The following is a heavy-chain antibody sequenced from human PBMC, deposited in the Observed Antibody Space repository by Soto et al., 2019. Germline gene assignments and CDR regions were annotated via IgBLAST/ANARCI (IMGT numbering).Heavy chain of an antibody. CDR1: GFTFSSYG. V-gene: IGHV3-30*18. CDR2: ISYDGSNK. Sequence: GGSLRLSCAASGFTFSSYGMHWVRQAPGKGLEWVAVISYDGSNKYYADSVKGRFTISRDNSKNMLYLQMNSLRAEDTAVYYCAKDCLSRIVGATSPGYWGQGTLVTVSS. J-gene: IGHJ4*02. CDR3: AKDCLSRIVGATSPGY. D-gene: IGHD1-26*01.